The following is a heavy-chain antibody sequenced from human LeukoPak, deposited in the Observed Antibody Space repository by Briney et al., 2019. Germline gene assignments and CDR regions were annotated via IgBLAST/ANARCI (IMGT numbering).Heavy chain of an antibody. J-gene: IGHJ4*02. V-gene: IGHV4-38-2*02. Sequence: SETLSLTCTVSGDSMSSYYWSWIRQPPGKGLEWIGSIYHSGSTYYNPSLKSRVTISVDTSKNQFSLKLSSVTAADTAVYYCARAIFGVVSYFDYWGQGTLVTVSS. CDR3: ARAIFGVVSYFDY. CDR2: IYHSGST. D-gene: IGHD3-3*01. CDR1: GDSMSSYY.